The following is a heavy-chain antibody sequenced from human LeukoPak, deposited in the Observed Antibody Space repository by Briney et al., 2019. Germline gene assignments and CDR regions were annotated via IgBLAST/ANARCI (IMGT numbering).Heavy chain of an antibody. V-gene: IGHV3-30*03. CDR2: ISYDGSNK. CDR3: ARDLSGAGTTTDY. CDR1: GFTFSSYG. Sequence: GRSLRLSCAASGFTFSSYGMHWVRQAPGKGLEWVAVISYDGSNKYYADSVKGRFTISRDNSKNTLYLQMNSLRAEDTAVYYCARDLSGAGTTTDYWGQGTLVTVSS. J-gene: IGHJ4*02. D-gene: IGHD1-7*01.